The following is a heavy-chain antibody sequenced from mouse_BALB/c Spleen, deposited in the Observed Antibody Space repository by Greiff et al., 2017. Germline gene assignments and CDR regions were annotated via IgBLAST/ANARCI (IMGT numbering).Heavy chain of an antibody. CDR2: INPSTGYT. CDR3: ASIYYGYDDQAWFAY. J-gene: IGHJ3*01. Sequence: VQLQQSGAELAKPGASVKMSCKASGYTFTSYWMHWVKQRPGQGLEWIGYINPSTGYTEYNQKFKDKATLTADKSSSTAYMQLSSLTSEDSAVYYCASIYYGYDDQAWFAYWGQGTLVTVSA. CDR1: GYTFTSYW. D-gene: IGHD2-2*01. V-gene: IGHV1-7*01.